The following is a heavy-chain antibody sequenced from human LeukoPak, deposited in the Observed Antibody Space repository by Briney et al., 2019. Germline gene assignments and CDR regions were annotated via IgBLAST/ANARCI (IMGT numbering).Heavy chain of an antibody. CDR2: ISYDGSNK. V-gene: IGHV3-30*18. D-gene: IGHD2-8*02. Sequence: GGSLRLSCAASGFTFSSYGMHWVRQAPGKGLEWVAVISYDGSNKYYADSVKGRFTISRDNSKNTLYLQMNSLRAEDTAVYYCAKDFLARKQPYCAFDYWGQGTLVTVSS. J-gene: IGHJ4*02. CDR1: GFTFSSYG. CDR3: AKDFLARKQPYCAFDY.